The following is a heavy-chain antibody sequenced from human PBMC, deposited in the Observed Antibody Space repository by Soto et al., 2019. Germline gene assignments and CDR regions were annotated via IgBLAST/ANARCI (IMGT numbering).Heavy chain of an antibody. CDR2: MTGSDDTT. V-gene: IGHV3-23*01. CDR3: ARDLLYGRSSEKLDY. Sequence: GGSLRLSCAASGFTFSSYAMSWVRQAPGKGLEWVSVMTGSDDTTYYADSVKGRFTISRDNSKNTLYLQLNSLRADDTAVYYCARDLLYGRSSEKLDYRGQGTLVTVSS. J-gene: IGHJ4*02. D-gene: IGHD6-6*01. CDR1: GFTFSSYA.